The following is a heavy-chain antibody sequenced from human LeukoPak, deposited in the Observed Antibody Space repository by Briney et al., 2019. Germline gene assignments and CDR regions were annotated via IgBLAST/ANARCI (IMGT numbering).Heavy chain of an antibody. V-gene: IGHV3-23*01. J-gene: IGHJ4*02. CDR1: GFTFSSYG. D-gene: IGHD3-10*01. CDR2: ISGSGDNT. Sequence: GGSLRLSCATSGFTFSSYGMTWVRQSPGKGLEWVSSISGSGDNTYYADAVKGRFTISRDNSTDTLYLQMNSLRAEDTAVYYCARGGYYGSGTYYSPTSPHWGQGTLVTVSS. CDR3: ARGGYYGSGTYYSPTSPH.